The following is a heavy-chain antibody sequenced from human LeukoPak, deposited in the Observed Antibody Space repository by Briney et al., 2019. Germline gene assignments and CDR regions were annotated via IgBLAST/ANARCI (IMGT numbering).Heavy chain of an antibody. Sequence: EASVKVSCKASGYTYTSYGISWVRQAPGQGLEWMGWISAYNGNTNYAQKLQGRVTMTTDTSTSTAYMELSSLRSEDTAVYYCARVWFGELLVYWGQGTLVTVSS. J-gene: IGHJ4*02. CDR3: ARVWFGELLVY. D-gene: IGHD3-10*01. CDR2: ISAYNGNT. CDR1: GYTYTSYG. V-gene: IGHV1-18*01.